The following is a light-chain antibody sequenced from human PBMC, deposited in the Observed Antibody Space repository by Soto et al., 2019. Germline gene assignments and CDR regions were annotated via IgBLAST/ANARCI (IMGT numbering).Light chain of an antibody. CDR2: GAS. V-gene: IGKV3-15*01. J-gene: IGKJ5*01. CDR1: QSVSNN. CDR3: QQYDRWPIT. Sequence: EIVLTQSPATLSLSPGERATLSCRASQSVSNNVAWYHQKPGQALRLLIYGASARALGIPDRFSGSGSGTEFSFTVTSLQSEDFAVYYCQQYDRWPITFGQGTRLEIK.